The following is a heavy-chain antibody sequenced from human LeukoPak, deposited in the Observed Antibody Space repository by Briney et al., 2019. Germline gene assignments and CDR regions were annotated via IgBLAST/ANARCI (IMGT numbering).Heavy chain of an antibody. D-gene: IGHD6-13*01. CDR3: ARAIVQDSSWGTQLHFDY. CDR2: IWYDGSNK. J-gene: IGHJ4*02. Sequence: PGRSLRLSCAASGFTFSSYGMHWVRQAPGKGLEWVAVIWYDGSNKYYADSVKGRFTISRDNSKNTLYLQMNSLRAEDTAVYYCARAIVQDSSWGTQLHFDYWGQGTLVTVSS. V-gene: IGHV3-33*01. CDR1: GFTFSSYG.